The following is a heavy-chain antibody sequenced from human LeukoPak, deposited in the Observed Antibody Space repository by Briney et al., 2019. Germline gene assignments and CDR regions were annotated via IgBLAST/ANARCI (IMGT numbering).Heavy chain of an antibody. CDR3: ARDPGYSSGWVGFYYYYGMDV. D-gene: IGHD6-19*01. V-gene: IGHV1-18*01. CDR2: ISAYNGNT. J-gene: IGHJ6*02. Sequence: ALVKVSCKASGYTFTSYGISWVRQAPGQGLEWMGWISAYNGNTNYAQKLQGRVTMTTDTSTSTAYMELRSLRSDDTAVYYCARDPGYSSGWVGFYYYYGMDVWGQGTTVTVSS. CDR1: GYTFTSYG.